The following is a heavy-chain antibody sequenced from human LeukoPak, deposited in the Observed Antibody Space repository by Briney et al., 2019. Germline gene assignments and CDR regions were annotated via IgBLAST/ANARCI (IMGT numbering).Heavy chain of an antibody. D-gene: IGHD6-6*01. CDR3: ARDMRLGGRIAARPQYFDY. V-gene: IGHV3-21*01. Sequence: PGGSLRLSCAASGFTFSSYSMNWVRQAPGKGLEWVSSISSSSSYIYYADSVKGRFTISRDNAKNSLYLQMNSLRAEDTAVYYCARDMRLGGRIAARPQYFDYWGQGTLVTVSS. J-gene: IGHJ4*02. CDR1: GFTFSSYS. CDR2: ISSSSSYI.